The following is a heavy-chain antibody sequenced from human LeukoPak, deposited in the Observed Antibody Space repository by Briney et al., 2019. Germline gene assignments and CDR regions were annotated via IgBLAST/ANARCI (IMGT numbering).Heavy chain of an antibody. CDR1: GFTFSSYA. Sequence: GGSLRLSCAASGFTFSSYAMSWVRQAPGKGLECVSAISGSGGSTYYADYVKGRFTISRDNSKNTLYLQMNSLRAEDTAVYYCAPRPPRWSKDFDYWGQGTLVTVPS. CDR3: APRPPRWSKDFDY. D-gene: IGHD4-23*01. V-gene: IGHV3-23*01. CDR2: ISGSGGST. J-gene: IGHJ4*01.